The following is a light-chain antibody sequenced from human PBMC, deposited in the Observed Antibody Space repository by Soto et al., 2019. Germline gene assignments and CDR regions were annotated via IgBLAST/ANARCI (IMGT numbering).Light chain of an antibody. CDR1: SSDVGVYDF. CDR2: DVN. J-gene: IGLJ2*01. CDR3: SSYTTSTTQV. Sequence: QSALTQPASVSGSPGQSITISCAGTSSDVGVYDFVSWYQQHPGKAPKLLIYDVNNRPAGISNRFSGSKSGNTASLTISGLQAEDEADYYCSSYTTSTTQVFGGGTKVTVL. V-gene: IGLV2-14*03.